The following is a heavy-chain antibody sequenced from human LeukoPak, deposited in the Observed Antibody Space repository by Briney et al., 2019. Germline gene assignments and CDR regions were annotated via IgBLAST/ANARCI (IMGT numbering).Heavy chain of an antibody. D-gene: IGHD2-15*01. CDR1: GFTFDDYA. CDR3: AKDASSGGDDAFDI. CDR2: ISWNSGSI. Sequence: GGSLRLSCAASGFTFDDYAMHWVRQAPGKGLEWISGISWNSGSIGYADSVKGRFTISRDNAKNSLYLQMNSLRAEDTALYYCAKDASSGGDDAFDIWGQGTMVTVSS. V-gene: IGHV3-9*01. J-gene: IGHJ3*02.